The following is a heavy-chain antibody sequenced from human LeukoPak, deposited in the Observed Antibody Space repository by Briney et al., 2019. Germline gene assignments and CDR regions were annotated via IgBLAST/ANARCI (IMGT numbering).Heavy chain of an antibody. CDR1: GFTFNSNW. V-gene: IGHV3-23*01. CDR3: AKAFGMATYYFDY. Sequence: PGGSLRLSCTASGFTFNSNWMQWVRQAPGKGLEGVSAISGSGGSTYYADSVKGRFTISRDNSKNTLYLQMNSLRAEDTAVYYRAKAFGMATYYFDYWGQGTLVTVSS. CDR2: ISGSGGST. D-gene: IGHD1-14*01. J-gene: IGHJ4*02.